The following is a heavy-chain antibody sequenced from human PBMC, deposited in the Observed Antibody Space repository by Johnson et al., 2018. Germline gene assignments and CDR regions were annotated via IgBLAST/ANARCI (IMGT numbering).Heavy chain of an antibody. J-gene: IGHJ1*01. CDR1: GFTFSSYS. Sequence: VQLVESGGGLVKXGGSLRLXCAASGFTFSSYSMNWVRQAPGKGLEWVSSISSSSSYIYNADAMKGRFTLSRDNAKNSLHLQMNSLRAEDTAVYYCARSQSAYYGDYVGAEYFQHWGQGTLVTVSS. V-gene: IGHV3-21*01. CDR2: ISSSSSYI. D-gene: IGHD4-17*01. CDR3: ARSQSAYYGDYVGAEYFQH.